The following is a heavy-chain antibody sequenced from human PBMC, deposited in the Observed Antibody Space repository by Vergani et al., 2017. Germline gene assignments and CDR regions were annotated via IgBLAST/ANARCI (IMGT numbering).Heavy chain of an antibody. J-gene: IGHJ3*02. CDR3: ARQFWVSQGVGAFET. D-gene: IGHD3-16*01. Sequence: QVQLQESGPGLVKPPGTLSLTCAVSGDSISSNNCWTWVRQPPGKGLEWIGEICHTEDTKYSPSLKSRVTVSVDTSKNQFSLKLSSVTAADTAVYYCARQFWVSQGVGAFETWGRGTEVSVSS. CDR2: ICHTEDT. CDR1: GDSISSNNC. V-gene: IGHV4-4*03.